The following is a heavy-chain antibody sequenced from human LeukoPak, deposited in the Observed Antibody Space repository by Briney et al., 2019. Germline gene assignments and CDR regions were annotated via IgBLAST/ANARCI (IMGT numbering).Heavy chain of an antibody. Sequence: PSETLSLTCTVSSGSISTYYWSWIRQPPGKGLEWIGYIYYSETTKYNPSLKSRVTISVDTSKNQFSLRLSSATAADTAIYYCARGISGSGSYGHFDYWGQGILVTVSS. V-gene: IGHV4-59*12. J-gene: IGHJ4*02. CDR1: SGSISTYY. CDR2: IYYSETT. CDR3: ARGISGSGSYGHFDY. D-gene: IGHD1-26*01.